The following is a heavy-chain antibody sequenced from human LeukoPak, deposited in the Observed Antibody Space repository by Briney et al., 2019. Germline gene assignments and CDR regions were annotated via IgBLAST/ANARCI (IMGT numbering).Heavy chain of an antibody. CDR2: ISGSGGNT. CDR1: RFTFSSYA. J-gene: IGHJ4*02. CDR3: ARVPHYYFGSGSYQFDS. Sequence: QAGGSLRLSCAASRFTFSSYAMSWVRQTSGQGLEWVSAISGSGGNTNYADSVKGRFTISRDNSKNTLYLQMNTLKAEDTALYYCARVPHYYFGSGSYQFDSWGQGTLVAVSS. D-gene: IGHD3-10*01. V-gene: IGHV3-23*01.